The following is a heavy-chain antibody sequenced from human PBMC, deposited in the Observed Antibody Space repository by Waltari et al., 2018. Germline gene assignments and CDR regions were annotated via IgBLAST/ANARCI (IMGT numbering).Heavy chain of an antibody. CDR2: ISSSSSYI. Sequence: EVQLVESGGGLVKPGGSLRLSCAASGFTFSSYSMNWVRQAPGKVLEWVSSISSSSSYIYYADSVKGRFTISRDNAKNSLYLQMNSLRAEDTAVYYCARGFADRTGGYWGQGTLVIVSS. V-gene: IGHV3-21*01. D-gene: IGHD3-10*01. CDR3: ARGFADRTGGY. CDR1: GFTFSSYS. J-gene: IGHJ4*02.